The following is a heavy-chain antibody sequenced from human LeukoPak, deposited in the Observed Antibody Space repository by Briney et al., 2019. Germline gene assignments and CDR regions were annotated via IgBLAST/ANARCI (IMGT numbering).Heavy chain of an antibody. J-gene: IGHJ4*02. D-gene: IGHD1-26*01. CDR1: GGTFSSYA. CDR2: IIPIFGIA. V-gene: IGHV1-69*04. Sequence: SVKVSCKAAGGTFSSYAISWVRQAPGQGVEWMGRIIPIFGIANYSQKFQGRVAITADKSTSTAYMELSSVRSEDTAVDYCARGAKWGLHPVFDYWGRGTLVTVSS. CDR3: ARGAKWGLHPVFDY.